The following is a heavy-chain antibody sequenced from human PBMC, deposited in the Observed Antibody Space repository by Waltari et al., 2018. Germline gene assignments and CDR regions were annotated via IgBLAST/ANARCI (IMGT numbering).Heavy chain of an antibody. CDR1: GGSISSSSYY. CDR2: IYYSGST. Sequence: QLQLQESGPGLVKPSETLSLTCTVSGGSISSSSYYWGWIRQPPGKGLEWIGSIYYSGSTYYNPALKSRVTISGDTSKNQFSLKLSSVTAADTAVYYCASSYSSGWYSTFDYWGQGTLVTVSS. V-gene: IGHV4-39*01. J-gene: IGHJ4*02. CDR3: ASSYSSGWYSTFDY. D-gene: IGHD6-19*01.